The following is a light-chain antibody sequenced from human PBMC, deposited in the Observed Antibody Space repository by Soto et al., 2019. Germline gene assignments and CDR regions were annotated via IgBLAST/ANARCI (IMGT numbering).Light chain of an antibody. CDR3: AAWDDSLNGAVV. V-gene: IGLV1-44*01. Sequence: QAVVTQPPSASGTPGQRVTISCSRSSSNIGSNTVSWYQQLPGTAPKLLIYTNNQRPSGVPDRFSGSKSGTSASLAISGLQSEDEADYYCAAWDDSLNGAVVFGGGTKLTVL. J-gene: IGLJ2*01. CDR1: SSNIGSNT. CDR2: TNN.